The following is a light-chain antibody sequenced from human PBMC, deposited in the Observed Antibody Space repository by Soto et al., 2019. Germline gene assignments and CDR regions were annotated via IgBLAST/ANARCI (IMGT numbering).Light chain of an antibody. V-gene: IGKV3-15*01. CDR1: QSVSNN. Sequence: EIVMTQSPASLSLSPGERATLSCRASQSVSNNYLAWYQQKPCQAPRLLIYDTSTRATGFPTRFSGSRSGAEFTLTINSLQSEDFAVYYCQPYNNWPLTFGGGTKVDI. J-gene: IGKJ4*01. CDR2: DTS. CDR3: QPYNNWPLT.